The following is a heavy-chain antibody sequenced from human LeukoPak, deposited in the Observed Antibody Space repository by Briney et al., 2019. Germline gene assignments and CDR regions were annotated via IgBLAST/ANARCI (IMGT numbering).Heavy chain of an antibody. J-gene: IGHJ4*02. CDR2: ISYDGSNK. CDR1: GFTFSSYG. D-gene: IGHD3-16*02. CDR3: AKEYRPYYFDY. V-gene: IGHV3-30*18. Sequence: PGGSLRLSRAASGFTFSSYGMHWVRQAPGKGLEWVAVISYDGSNKYYADSVKGRFTISRDNSKNTLYLQMNSLRAEDTAVYYCAKEYRPYYFDYWGQGTLVTVSS.